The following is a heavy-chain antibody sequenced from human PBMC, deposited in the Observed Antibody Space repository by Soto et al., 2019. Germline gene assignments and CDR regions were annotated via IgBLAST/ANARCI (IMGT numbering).Heavy chain of an antibody. D-gene: IGHD6-13*01. CDR1: YGSCVGYC. Sequence: LPVTWPFEYGSCVGYCVSLILKTPGKGLELIGEINHSVSTNYNPSLKSRVTISVDTSKNQFSLKLSSVTAADTAVYYCTVADSISYGFGATQYWRKRTLVTVSS. J-gene: IGHJ1*01. CDR3: TVADSISYGFGATQY. CDR2: INHSVST. V-gene: IGHV4-34*01.